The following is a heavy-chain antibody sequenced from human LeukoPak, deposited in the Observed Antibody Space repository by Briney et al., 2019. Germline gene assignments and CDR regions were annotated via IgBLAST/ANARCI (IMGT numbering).Heavy chain of an antibody. CDR3: ASSIVATINYFDY. CDR1: GGSISSYY. Sequence: SETLSLTCTVSGGSISSYYWSWIRQPPGKGLEWIGYIYYSGSTNYNPSLKSRVTLSVDTSKNQFSLKLSSVTAADTAVYYCASSIVATINYFDYWGQGTLVTVSS. D-gene: IGHD5-12*01. CDR2: IYYSGST. V-gene: IGHV4-59*12. J-gene: IGHJ4*02.